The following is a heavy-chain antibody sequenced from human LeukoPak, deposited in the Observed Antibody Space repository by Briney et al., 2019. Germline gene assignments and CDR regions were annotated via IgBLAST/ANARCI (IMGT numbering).Heavy chain of an antibody. V-gene: IGHV3-23*01. Sequence: GGSLRLSCAASGFTFSSYAMSWVRQAPGKRLEWVSAISGSGGSTYYADSVKGRFTISRDNAKKSLFLQMNSLRDEDTAVYYCVRDDDHHWFDFWGQGTLVTVSS. CDR2: ISGSGGST. D-gene: IGHD1-1*01. CDR3: VRDDDHHWFDF. J-gene: IGHJ4*02. CDR1: GFTFSSYA.